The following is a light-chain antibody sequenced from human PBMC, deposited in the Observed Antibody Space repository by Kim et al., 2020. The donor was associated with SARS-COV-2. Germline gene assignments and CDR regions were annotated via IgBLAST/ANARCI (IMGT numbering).Light chain of an antibody. CDR1: SSNIGANYD. CDR3: QSYDSSLSGHWV. Sequence: GTISCTGSSSNIGANYDVPWYQQFPGTAPKLLIYGTSNRPSGVPDRFSASRSGTSASLAITGPQPEDEADYYCQSYDSSLSGHWVFGGGTKVTVL. CDR2: GTS. J-gene: IGLJ3*02. V-gene: IGLV1-40*01.